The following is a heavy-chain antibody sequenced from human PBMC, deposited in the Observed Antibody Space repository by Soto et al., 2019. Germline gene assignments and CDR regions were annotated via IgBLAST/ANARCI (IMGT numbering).Heavy chain of an antibody. V-gene: IGHV3-64*01. CDR3: ARQWLDSYYFDY. CDR1: GFTFSSYA. Sequence: EVQLVESGGGLVQPGGSPRLSCAASGFTFSSYAMHWVRQAPGKGLEYVSGISSNGGSTHYANSVKGRFTISRDNSKNTLYLQMGSLRAEDMAVYYCARQWLDSYYFDYWGQGTLVTVSS. D-gene: IGHD6-19*01. J-gene: IGHJ4*02. CDR2: ISSNGGST.